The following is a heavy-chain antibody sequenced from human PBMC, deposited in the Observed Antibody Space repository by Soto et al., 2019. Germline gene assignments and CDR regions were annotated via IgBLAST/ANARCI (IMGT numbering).Heavy chain of an antibody. D-gene: IGHD3-3*01. CDR3: ARASVLRFLEWLPFS. CDR1: GYTFTSYA. CDR2: INAGNGNT. Sequence: ASVKVSCKASGYTFTSYAMHWVRQAPGQRLEWMGWINAGNGNTKYSQKFQGRVTITRDTSASTAYMELSSQRSEDTAVYYCARASVLRFLEWLPFSWGQGTLVTVSS. J-gene: IGHJ5*02. V-gene: IGHV1-3*01.